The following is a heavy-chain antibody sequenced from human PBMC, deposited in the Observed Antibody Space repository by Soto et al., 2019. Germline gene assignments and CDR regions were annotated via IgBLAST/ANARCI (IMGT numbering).Heavy chain of an antibody. D-gene: IGHD6-13*01. V-gene: IGHV3-33*01. CDR3: ARDAQQLANYGMDV. CDR2: LWAGGNYA. J-gene: IGHJ6*02. CDR1: GFHFSSHG. Sequence: QVQLVESGGNVVQPGRSLRLSCAASGFHFSSHGMHWVRQAPGKGLEWVAHLWAGGNYAYYANSVKGRFTISSDQSKNTLYLQMNSLEAEDTAVYYCARDAQQLANYGMDVWGQGTTVTVSS.